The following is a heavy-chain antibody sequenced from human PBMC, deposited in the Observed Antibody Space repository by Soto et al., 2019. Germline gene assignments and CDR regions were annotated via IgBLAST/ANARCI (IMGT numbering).Heavy chain of an antibody. J-gene: IGHJ4*02. Sequence: SETLSLTCTVSGDSISNYYWAWIRQPPGKGLEWIGYVHSNGNTHHNPSLKSRVTISMDTSKNQFSLKLSSVTAADTAVYYCARTLRRGPPFDYWGQGTLATV. CDR3: ARTLRRGPPFDY. V-gene: IGHV4-59*08. CDR1: GDSISNYY. CDR2: VHSNGNT. D-gene: IGHD3-10*01.